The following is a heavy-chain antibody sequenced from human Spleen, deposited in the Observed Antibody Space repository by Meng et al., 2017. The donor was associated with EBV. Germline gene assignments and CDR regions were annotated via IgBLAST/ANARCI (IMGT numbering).Heavy chain of an antibody. CDR1: GGSFSGYY. CDR3: ARPFSSWQSPRLDPFGS. Sequence: QGQLQQWGAGLLKPSETLSLTCAVYGGSFSGYYWNWIRQPPGKGLEWIGEINHSGSTDYNPSLKSRVTISVDTSKNQFSLKLSSVTAADTAVYYCARPFSSWQSPRLDPFGSWGQGALVTVSS. J-gene: IGHJ5*01. V-gene: IGHV4-34*01. CDR2: INHSGST. D-gene: IGHD6-19*01.